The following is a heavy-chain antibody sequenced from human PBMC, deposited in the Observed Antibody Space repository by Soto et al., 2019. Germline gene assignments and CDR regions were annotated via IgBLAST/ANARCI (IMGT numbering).Heavy chain of an antibody. Sequence: PGGPLAVSCANPGVTFSDACRRGVRKVQREGLERVGRIKSKTDGGTTDYAAPVKGRFTISRDDSKNTLYLQMNSLKTEDTAVYYCTSDHPMVPNPYYYYYGMDVWGQGTTVAVSS. V-gene: IGHV3-15*01. J-gene: IGHJ6*02. CDR1: GVTFSDAC. CDR3: TSDHPMVPNPYYYYYGMDV. D-gene: IGHD3-10*01. CDR2: IKSKTDGGTT.